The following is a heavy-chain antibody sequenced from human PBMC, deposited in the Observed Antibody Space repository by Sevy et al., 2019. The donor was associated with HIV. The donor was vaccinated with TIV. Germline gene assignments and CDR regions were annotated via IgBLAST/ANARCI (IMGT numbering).Heavy chain of an antibody. D-gene: IGHD5-12*01. V-gene: IGHV3-66*01. CDR1: GFTVNSNY. J-gene: IGHJ4*02. CDR2: IHSDDTT. Sequence: GGSLRLSCAASGFTVNSNYMTWVRQAPGKGLEGVSVIHSDDTTYHADSVKDRFTISRDNFKNTLYLHMSSLRAEDTAVYYCARGKSGYDHALNYWGQGTLVTVSS. CDR3: ARGKSGYDHALNY.